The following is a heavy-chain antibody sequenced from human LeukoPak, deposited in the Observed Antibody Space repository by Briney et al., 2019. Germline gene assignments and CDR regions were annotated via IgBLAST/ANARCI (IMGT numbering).Heavy chain of an antibody. CDR1: GYTLTNYG. V-gene: IGHV7-4-1*02. Sequence: ASVKVSYKASGYTLTNYGMNWVRQAPGQGLEWMGWINTNTGSPMYVQGFTGRFVFSLDTSVSTAYLQISSLKAEDTAVYYCVRGQGDYYYGMDVRGQGTTVTVSS. CDR2: INTNTGSP. CDR3: VRGQGDYYYGMDV. J-gene: IGHJ6*02.